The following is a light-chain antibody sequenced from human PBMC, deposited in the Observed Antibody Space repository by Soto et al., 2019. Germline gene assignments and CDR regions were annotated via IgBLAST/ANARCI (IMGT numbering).Light chain of an antibody. CDR3: SSYTTSSSQI. Sequence: QYALTQPASVSGSPGQSITISCTGTSSDVGAYNYVSWYKQHPGKAPKLMIYDVSNRPSGVSNRFSGSKSGNTASLTIFGLQAEDEADYYCSSYTTSSSQIFGGGTKLTVL. J-gene: IGLJ2*01. V-gene: IGLV2-14*01. CDR1: SSDVGAYNY. CDR2: DVS.